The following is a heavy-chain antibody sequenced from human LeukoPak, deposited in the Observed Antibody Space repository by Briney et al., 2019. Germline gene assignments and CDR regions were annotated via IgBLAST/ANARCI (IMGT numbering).Heavy chain of an antibody. V-gene: IGHV4-31*03. Sequence: SESLSLTCTVSGGSLSSGGYYWSWIRQHPGKGLEWIGYIYYSGSTYYNPSFKSRVTISVDTSKNQFSLKLSSVTAADTAVYYCARGAILTDYSPVDYWGQGTLVTVSS. CDR2: IYYSGST. CDR1: GGSLSSGGYY. CDR3: ARGAILTDYSPVDY. J-gene: IGHJ4*02. D-gene: IGHD3-9*01.